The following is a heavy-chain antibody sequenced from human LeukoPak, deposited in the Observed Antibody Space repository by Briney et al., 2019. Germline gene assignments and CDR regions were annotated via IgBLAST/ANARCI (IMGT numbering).Heavy chain of an antibody. CDR2: ISYDGSNK. CDR1: GFTFSSYA. D-gene: IGHD6-13*01. CDR3: ARESVAAASFDY. J-gene: IGHJ4*02. V-gene: IGHV3-30*04. Sequence: GGSLRLSCAASGFTFSSYAMHWVRQAPGKGLEWVAVISYDGSNKYYADSVKGRFTISRDNSKNTLYLQRNSLRAEDTAVYYCARESVAAASFDYWGQGTLVTVSS.